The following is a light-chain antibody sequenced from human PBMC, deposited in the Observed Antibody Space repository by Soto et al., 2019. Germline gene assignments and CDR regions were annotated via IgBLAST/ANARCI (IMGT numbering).Light chain of an antibody. Sequence: QSVLTQPPSASGTPGQRVTISCSGSGSSIGTNTVNWYRQLPGTAPKLLIYGNNQPPSVVPHRFSGYKSGTSASLAISGLQSEDEAEYYCAAWDGSLNNVLFGGGTKLTVL. J-gene: IGLJ2*01. V-gene: IGLV1-44*01. CDR3: AAWDGSLNNVL. CDR2: GNN. CDR1: GSSIGTNT.